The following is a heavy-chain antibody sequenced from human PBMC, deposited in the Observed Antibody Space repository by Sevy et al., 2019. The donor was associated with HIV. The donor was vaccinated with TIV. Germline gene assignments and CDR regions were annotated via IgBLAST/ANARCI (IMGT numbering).Heavy chain of an antibody. D-gene: IGHD3-10*01. CDR2: IYYSGST. J-gene: IGHJ3*02. CDR3: AGDTYYYGSGSYYTGDAFDI. V-gene: IGHV4-59*01. Sequence: SETLSLTCTVSGGSISSYYWSWIRQPPGKGLEWIGYIYYSGSTNYNPSLKSRVTISVDTSKNQFSLKLSSVTAADTAVYYCAGDTYYYGSGSYYTGDAFDIWGQGTMVTVSS. CDR1: GGSISSYY.